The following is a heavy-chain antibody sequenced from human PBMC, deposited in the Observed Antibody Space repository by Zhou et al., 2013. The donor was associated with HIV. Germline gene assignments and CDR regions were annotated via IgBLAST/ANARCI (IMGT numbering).Heavy chain of an antibody. Sequence: QVQLVQSGAEVKKPGSSVKVSCKASGGTFSSYAISWVRQAPGQGLEWMGGIIPIFGTANYAQKFQGRVTITADESTSTAYMELSSLRSEDTAVYYCARDGRIVGATFNYYYMDVWGKGTTVTVSS. CDR2: IIPIFGTA. J-gene: IGHJ6*03. CDR1: GGTFSSYA. D-gene: IGHD1-26*01. V-gene: IGHV1-69*12. CDR3: ARDGRIVGATFNYYYMDV.